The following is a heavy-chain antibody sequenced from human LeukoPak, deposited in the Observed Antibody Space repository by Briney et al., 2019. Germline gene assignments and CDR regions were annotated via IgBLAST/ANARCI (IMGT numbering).Heavy chain of an antibody. V-gene: IGHV4-34*01. D-gene: IGHD5-18*01. Sequence: SETLSLTCAVYGGSFSGYYWSWIRQPPGKGLEWIGKINHSGSTNYNPSLKSRVTISVDTSKNQVSLKLTSVTAADTAVYYCARTEESGYNYGYFGYYYYMDVWGKGTTVTVSS. J-gene: IGHJ6*03. CDR1: GGSFSGYY. CDR3: ARTEESGYNYGYFGYYYYMDV. CDR2: INHSGST.